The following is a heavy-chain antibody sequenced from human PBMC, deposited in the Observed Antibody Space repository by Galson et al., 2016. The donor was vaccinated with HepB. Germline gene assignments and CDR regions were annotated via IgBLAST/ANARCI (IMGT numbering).Heavy chain of an antibody. D-gene: IGHD2/OR15-2a*01. CDR2: INYSGNT. CDR1: GGSISSRNYY. V-gene: IGHV4-39*07. Sequence: SETLSLTCTVSGGSISSRNYYWGWIRQPPGRGLEWIGSINYSGNTYYNPSLKSRVTMSIDTSKNQFSLRLSSVTAADTALYYCARQYWGGPSDYWGQGILVTVSS. J-gene: IGHJ4*02. CDR3: ARQYWGGPSDY.